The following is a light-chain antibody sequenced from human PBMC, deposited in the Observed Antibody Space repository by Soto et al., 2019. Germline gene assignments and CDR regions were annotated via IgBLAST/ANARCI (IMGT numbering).Light chain of an antibody. J-gene: IGLJ1*01. V-gene: IGLV1-36*01. CDR2: YDD. CDR1: SSNIGNNA. CDR3: AAWDDSLNGSYV. Sequence: QSALTQPPSVSEAPRQRVTISCSGSSSNIGNNAVNWYQQLPGKAPKLLIYYDDLLPSGVSDRFSGSKSGTSASLAISGLQSEDEADYYCAAWDDSLNGSYVFGNGTKVTVL.